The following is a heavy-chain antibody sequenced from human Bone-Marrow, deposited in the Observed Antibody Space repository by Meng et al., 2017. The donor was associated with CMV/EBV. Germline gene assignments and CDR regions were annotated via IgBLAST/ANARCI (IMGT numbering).Heavy chain of an antibody. V-gene: IGHV4-34*01. J-gene: IGHJ6*02. Sequence: SETLSLTCAVYGGSFSGYYWSWIRQPPGKGLEWIGEINHSGSTNYNPSLKSRVTISVDTSKNQFSLKLSSVTAADTAVYYCASRHYDFWSGYYDYGMDVWGQGTTVTVSS. D-gene: IGHD3-3*01. CDR2: INHSGST. CDR1: GGSFSGYY. CDR3: ASRHYDFWSGYYDYGMDV.